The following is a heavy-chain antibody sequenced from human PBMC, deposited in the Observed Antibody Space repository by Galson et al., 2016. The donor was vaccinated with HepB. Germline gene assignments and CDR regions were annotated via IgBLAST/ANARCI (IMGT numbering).Heavy chain of an antibody. CDR2: IYWDDDK. CDR1: GFSLSSTGVG. V-gene: IGHV2-5*02. J-gene: IGHJ1*01. Sequence: PALVKPTQTLALTRTFSGFSLSSTGVGVAWIRQPPGKALEWLALIYWDDDKRYSPSLRNRLTISKDTSRSQVVLTMTNMDPADTATYYCAHSQWLMFRYWGQGALVTVSS. D-gene: IGHD5-12*01. CDR3: AHSQWLMFRY.